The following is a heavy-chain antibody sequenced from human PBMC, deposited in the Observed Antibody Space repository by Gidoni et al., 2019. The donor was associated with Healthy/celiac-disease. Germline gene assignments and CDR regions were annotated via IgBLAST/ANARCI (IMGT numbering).Heavy chain of an antibody. CDR3: ARIPLGYCTNGVCAGGAFDI. J-gene: IGHJ3*02. D-gene: IGHD2-8*01. CDR1: GFSLSTSGMR. Sequence: QVTLKESGPALVKPTQTLTLTCTFSGFSLSTSGMRVSWIRQPPGKALEWLARIDWDDDKFYSTSLKTRLTISKDTSKNQVVLTMTNMDPVDTATYYCARIPLGYCTNGVCAGGAFDIWGQGTMVTVSS. CDR2: IDWDDDK. V-gene: IGHV2-70*04.